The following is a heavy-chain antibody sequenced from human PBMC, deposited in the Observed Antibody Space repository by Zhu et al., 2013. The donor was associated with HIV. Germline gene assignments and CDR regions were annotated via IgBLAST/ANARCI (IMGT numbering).Heavy chain of an antibody. CDR2: STLKIGVT. V-gene: IGHV1-2*02. CDR3: ASHTGVGSVVRGAGMDV. CDR1: IQGSAVIT. J-gene: IGHJ6*04. Sequence: QXVQSGREVKKPGASVNVSCKAFWIQGSAVITCTGCDRPRDKGLSGWDGSTLKIGVTDYPQKFQGRVTMTRDTSISTVYMELSILTSDDTAIYYCASHTGVGSVVRGAGMDVWGTGTTVIVSS. D-gene: IGHD3-10*01.